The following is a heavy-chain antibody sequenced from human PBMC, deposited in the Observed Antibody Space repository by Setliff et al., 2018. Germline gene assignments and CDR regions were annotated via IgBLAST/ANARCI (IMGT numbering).Heavy chain of an antibody. CDR1: GFTCFSYT. V-gene: IGHV3-23*01. Sequence: GGSLRLSCTPSGFTCFSYTMNWVRQAPGEGLEWVSAITDDGGTTHYAGSVKGRFTIARDNSNSTLYLQMNSLRVEDTALYYCAKSSGSSSSTNLEYLGPGTLVTVSS. J-gene: IGHJ4*02. CDR3: AKSSGSSSSTNLEY. D-gene: IGHD6-6*01. CDR2: ITDDGGTT.